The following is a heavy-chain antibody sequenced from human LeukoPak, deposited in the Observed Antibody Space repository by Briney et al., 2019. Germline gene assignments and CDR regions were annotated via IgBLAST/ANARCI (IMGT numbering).Heavy chain of an antibody. CDR2: TSVYNGNS. CDR3: ARLGYCGGRSCRPILYDYYGMDL. D-gene: IGHD2-15*01. CDR1: GYTFTSYG. V-gene: IGHV1-18*01. J-gene: IGHJ6*02. Sequence: GASVKVSCKASGYTFTSYGISWVRQAPGQGLEWMGWTSVYNGNSNYAQKFQGRVTMTTDTSTSTAYMDLGSLRSDDTAVYYCARLGYCGGRSCRPILYDYYGMDLWGQGTTVTVSS.